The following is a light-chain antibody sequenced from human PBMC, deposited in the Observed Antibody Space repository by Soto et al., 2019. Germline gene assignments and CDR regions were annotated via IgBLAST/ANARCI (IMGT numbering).Light chain of an antibody. V-gene: IGLV2-14*01. CDR2: DVS. J-gene: IGLJ1*01. CDR1: SSDVGGYNY. Sequence: QSVLTQPASVSVSPRQAITISCTGTSSDVGGYNYVSWYQQHPGKAPKLMLYDVSNRPSGVSNRFSGSKSGNTASLTISGLQAEVEADYYCSSYTSSPYVFGTGTKVTVL. CDR3: SSYTSSPYV.